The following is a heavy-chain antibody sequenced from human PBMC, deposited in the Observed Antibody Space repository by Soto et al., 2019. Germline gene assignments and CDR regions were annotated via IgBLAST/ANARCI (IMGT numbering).Heavy chain of an antibody. CDR2: ISGSSDNI. V-gene: IGHV3-48*01. CDR3: VRDSARIVVVPRVDGDNWLDP. CDR1: GFSFSTYL. J-gene: IGHJ5*02. D-gene: IGHD2-2*01. Sequence: LRLSCAASGFSFSTYLMSWVRQAPGRGLEWVSFISGSSDNIKYADSVKGRFTISRDNAKNSLYLQMNSLRAEDTAVYYCVRDSARIVVVPRVDGDNWLDPWGQGTLVTVSS.